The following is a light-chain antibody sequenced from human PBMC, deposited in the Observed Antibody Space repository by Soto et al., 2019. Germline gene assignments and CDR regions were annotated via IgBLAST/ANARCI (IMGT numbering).Light chain of an antibody. CDR1: QSVSSY. J-gene: IGKJ1*01. Sequence: EKVMTQSPATLSMSPGERATLSCRASQSVSSYLAWYQQKPGQAPRLLIYGASTRATGIPARSSGSGSGTEFTLTISSLQSEYFAVYYCQQYNNWPSWTFCQGTKVDIK. CDR3: QQYNNWPSWT. V-gene: IGKV3-15*01. CDR2: GAS.